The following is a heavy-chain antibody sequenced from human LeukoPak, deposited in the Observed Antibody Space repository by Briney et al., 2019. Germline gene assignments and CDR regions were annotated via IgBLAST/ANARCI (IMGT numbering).Heavy chain of an antibody. D-gene: IGHD1-1*01. J-gene: IGHJ3*02. CDR2: IYSGGST. V-gene: IGHV3-53*01. CDR1: GFTVSSNY. CDR3: ARDFGGTGKYDAFDI. Sequence: GGSLRLSCAASGFTVSSNYMSWVRQAPGKGLEWVSVIYSGGSTYYADSVKGRFTISRDNSKNTLYLQMNSLRAEDTAVYYCARDFGGTGKYDAFDIWGQGTMVTVSS.